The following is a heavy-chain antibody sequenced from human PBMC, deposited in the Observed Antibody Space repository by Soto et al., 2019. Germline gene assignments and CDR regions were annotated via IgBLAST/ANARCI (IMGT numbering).Heavy chain of an antibody. CDR1: GYSFTSYW. V-gene: IGHV5-10-1*01. CDR3: ERRGAVAPSDAFDI. D-gene: IGHD6-19*01. Sequence: PRESLKISCKGSGYSFTSYWISLLRQMPGKGLEWMGRIDPSDSYTNYSPSFQGHVTILADKSISTAYLQWSSLKDSDTAMYYCERRGAVAPSDAFDIWGQGTMVTVSS. J-gene: IGHJ3*02. CDR2: IDPSDSYT.